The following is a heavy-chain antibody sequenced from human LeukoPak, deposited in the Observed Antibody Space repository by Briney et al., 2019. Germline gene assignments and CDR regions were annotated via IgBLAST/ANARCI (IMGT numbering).Heavy chain of an antibody. V-gene: IGHV3-23*01. Sequence: TGGSLRLSCAASGFTFSSYAMSWVRQAPGKGLEWVSFISGSGGSTHYVDSVKGRFTISRDNSKNTLYLQMNSLRAEDTAVYYCARGRGYSSSWYYFDYWGQGTLVTVSS. J-gene: IGHJ4*02. CDR2: ISGSGGST. D-gene: IGHD6-13*01. CDR3: ARGRGYSSSWYYFDY. CDR1: GFTFSSYA.